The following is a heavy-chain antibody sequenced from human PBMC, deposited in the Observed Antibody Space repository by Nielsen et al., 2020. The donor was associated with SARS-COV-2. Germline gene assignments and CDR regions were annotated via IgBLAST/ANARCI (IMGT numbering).Heavy chain of an antibody. J-gene: IGHJ3*02. V-gene: IGHV1-69*13. D-gene: IGHD1-20*01. CDR1: GGTFSSYA. CDR2: IIPIFGTA. CDR3: ARDPYNWNDAFDI. Sequence: SVKVSCKASGGTFSSYAISWVRQAPGQGLEWMGGIIPIFGTANYAQKFQGRVTITADESTSTAYMELSSLRSEDTAVYYCARDPYNWNDAFDIWGQGTMVTVSS.